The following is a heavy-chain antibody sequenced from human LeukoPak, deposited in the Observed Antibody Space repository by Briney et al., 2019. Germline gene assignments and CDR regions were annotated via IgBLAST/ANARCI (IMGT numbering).Heavy chain of an antibody. CDR1: GGSFSGYY. CDR2: INHSGST. Sequence: SETLSLTCAVYGGSFSGYYWSWIRQPPGKGLEWIGEINHSGSTNYNPSLKSRVTISVDTSKNQFSLKLSSVTAADTAAYYCAGRIAAAGTNFDYWGQGTLVTVSS. J-gene: IGHJ4*02. CDR3: AGRIAAAGTNFDY. D-gene: IGHD6-13*01. V-gene: IGHV4-34*01.